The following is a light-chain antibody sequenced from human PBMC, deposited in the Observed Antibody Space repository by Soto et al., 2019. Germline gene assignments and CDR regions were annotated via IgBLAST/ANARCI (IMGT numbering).Light chain of an antibody. CDR1: QSISSW. CDR2: KAS. J-gene: IGKJ2*01. V-gene: IGKV1-5*03. Sequence: DIQMTQSPSTLSASVGDRVTITCRASQSISSWLAWYQQKPGKAPKLLIYKASSLESGVPSRFSGSGSGTDIPLISSSQQPDDFATYYCQQYNSYYTFGQGTKLEIK. CDR3: QQYNSYYT.